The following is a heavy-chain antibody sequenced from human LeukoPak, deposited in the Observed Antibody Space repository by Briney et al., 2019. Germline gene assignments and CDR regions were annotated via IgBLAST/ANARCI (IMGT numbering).Heavy chain of an antibody. J-gene: IGHJ6*03. D-gene: IGHD2-15*01. CDR1: GFTVSSNY. CDR2: IYSGGST. Sequence: GGSLRLSCAASGFTVSSNYMSWVRQAPGKGLEWVSLIYSGGSTYYADSVKGRFTISRDNAKNSLYLQMNSLRAEDTAVYYCARGYCSGGSCYSYYYYNYMDVWGKGTTVTVSS. CDR3: ARGYCSGGSCYSYYYYNYMDV. V-gene: IGHV3-66*01.